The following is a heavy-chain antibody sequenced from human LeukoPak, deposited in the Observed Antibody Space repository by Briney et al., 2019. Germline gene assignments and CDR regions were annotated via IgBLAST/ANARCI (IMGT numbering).Heavy chain of an antibody. CDR1: GYTFTSYG. Sequence: ASVKVSRKASGYTFTSYGISWVRQAPGQGLEWMGWISAYNGNTNYAQKLQGRVTMTTDTSTSTAYMELRSLRSDDTAVYYCARDLLTGYDILTGYPPLAYWGQGTLVTVSS. CDR2: ISAYNGNT. J-gene: IGHJ4*02. D-gene: IGHD3-9*01. CDR3: ARDLLTGYDILTGYPPLAY. V-gene: IGHV1-18*04.